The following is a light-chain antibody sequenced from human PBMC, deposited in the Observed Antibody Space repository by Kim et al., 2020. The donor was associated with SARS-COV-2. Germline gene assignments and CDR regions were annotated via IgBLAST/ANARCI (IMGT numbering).Light chain of an antibody. Sequence: ASTGARVTITCRASQGISSYLAWYQQTPGKAPKLLIYAASTLQSGVPSRFSGSGSGTDFTLTISCLQSEDFATYYCQQYYSYPRTFGQGTKVDIK. V-gene: IGKV1-8*01. CDR2: AAS. CDR3: QQYYSYPRT. CDR1: QGISSY. J-gene: IGKJ1*01.